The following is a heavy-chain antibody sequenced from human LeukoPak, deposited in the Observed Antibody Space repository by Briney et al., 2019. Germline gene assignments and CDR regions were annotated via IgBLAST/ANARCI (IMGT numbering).Heavy chain of an antibody. CDR2: IHSSGSTK. CDR1: GFTFCTYS. V-gene: IGHV3-48*01. J-gene: IGHJ4*02. CDR3: ARGLTAGN. D-gene: IGHD6-13*01. Sequence: GGSLRLSCAASGFTFCTYSMNWVRLAPGKGLEWVSYIHSSGSTKYYADSVKGRFTISRDNAENSLYLQMNSLRAEDTAVYYCARGLTAGNWGQGTLVTVSS.